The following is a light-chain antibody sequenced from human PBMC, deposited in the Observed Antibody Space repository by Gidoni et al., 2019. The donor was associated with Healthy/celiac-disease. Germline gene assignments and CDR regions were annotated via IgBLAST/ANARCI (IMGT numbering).Light chain of an antibody. J-gene: IGLJ1*01. CDR2: GTS. CDR3: QSYASSLSGYV. CDR1: SSNIGAGYD. Sequence: QSVLTQPTAVSGAPGQRVTISCTGSSSNIGAGYDVHWSQQLPGTAPKLLIYGTSNRPSGVPDRFSGSKSGTSASLAITGLQAEDDADYYCQSYASSLSGYVFGTGTKVTVL. V-gene: IGLV1-40*01.